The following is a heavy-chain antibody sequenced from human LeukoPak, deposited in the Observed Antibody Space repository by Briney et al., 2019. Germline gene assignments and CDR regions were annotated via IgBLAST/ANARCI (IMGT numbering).Heavy chain of an antibody. CDR2: IYYSGST. Sequence: PSETLSLTCTVSGGSISSSSYYWGWIRQPPGKGLEWIGSIYYSGSTYYNPSLKSRVTISVDTSKNQFSLKLSSVTAADTAVYYCARVLPYYYGSGSFYYFDYWGQGTLVTVSS. CDR3: ARVLPYYYGSGSFYYFDY. J-gene: IGHJ4*02. CDR1: GGSISSSSYY. V-gene: IGHV4-39*07. D-gene: IGHD3-10*01.